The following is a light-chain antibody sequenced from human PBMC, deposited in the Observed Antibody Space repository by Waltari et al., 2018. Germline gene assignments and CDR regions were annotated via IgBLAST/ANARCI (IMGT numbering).Light chain of an antibody. CDR1: QSIDSY. CDR3: QQSDSIPPQFT. Sequence: DIQMAQSPSPLSASLGHRVTITCRASQSIDSYLNWYQQKPGKAPKLLIYAASTLQSGVPSRFSGSGSGTDFTLTISSLQPEDFATYYCQQSDSIPPQFTFGPGTKVDIK. V-gene: IGKV1-39*01. CDR2: AAS. J-gene: IGKJ3*01.